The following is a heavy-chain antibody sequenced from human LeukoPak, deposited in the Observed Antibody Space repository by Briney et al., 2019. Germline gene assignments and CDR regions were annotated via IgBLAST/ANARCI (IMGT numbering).Heavy chain of an antibody. CDR2: VRSKLDGGTA. D-gene: IGHD6-13*01. Sequence: GGSLRLSCATSRFTLDNAWMSWVRQAPGKGLEWVGRVRSKLDGGTAEYAAFVKGRFSSSTDDSGNTLYLQMNSLKSEDTAVYYCTTDHSSSWYGFEYWGQGTQVTVSS. V-gene: IGHV3-15*01. CDR3: TTDHSSSWYGFEY. J-gene: IGHJ4*02. CDR1: RFTLDNAW.